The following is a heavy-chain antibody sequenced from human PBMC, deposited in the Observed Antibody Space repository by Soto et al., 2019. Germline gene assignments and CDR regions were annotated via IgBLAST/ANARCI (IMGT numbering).Heavy chain of an antibody. D-gene: IGHD3-16*01. J-gene: IGHJ4*02. Sequence: QVQLAQSGGGVVQPGRSLRLSCAASGFTFSSNGMHWVRQAPGKGLEWVAVIWYDGSNKYYADSVEGRFTISRDNSKNTLYLQMNSLRAEDTAVYYCARWGNNKKLDYWGQGTLVTVSS. V-gene: IGHV3-33*01. CDR2: IWYDGSNK. CDR3: ARWGNNKKLDY. CDR1: GFTFSSNG.